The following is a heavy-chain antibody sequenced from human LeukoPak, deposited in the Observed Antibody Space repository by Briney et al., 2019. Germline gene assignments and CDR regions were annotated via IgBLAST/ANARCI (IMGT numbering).Heavy chain of an antibody. Sequence: GGSLRLSCAASGFTVSSNYMSWVRQAPGKGLQWVSIIDSGDTTYYADSVKGRFTIPRDDSKNTLYLQMNSLRAEDTAVYYCARDRVRAFDIWGQGTMVTVPS. J-gene: IGHJ3*02. CDR2: IDSGDTT. CDR3: ARDRVRAFDI. CDR1: GFTVSSNY. V-gene: IGHV3-53*01.